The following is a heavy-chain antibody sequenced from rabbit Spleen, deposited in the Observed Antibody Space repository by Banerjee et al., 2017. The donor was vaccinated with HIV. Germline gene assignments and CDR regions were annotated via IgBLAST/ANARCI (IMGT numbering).Heavy chain of an antibody. CDR1: GFSFSSSYW. V-gene: IGHV1S45*01. J-gene: IGHJ6*01. CDR3: ARDTGSSFSSYGMDL. Sequence: QEQLKETGGDLVKPGASLTLTCTASGFSFSSSYWMYWVRQAPGKGLEWIACIYTGNGNTYYASWAKGRFTISKTSSTTVTLQMTSLTAADTATYFCARDTGSSFSSYGMDLWGPGTLVTVS. CDR2: IYTGNGNT. D-gene: IGHD8-1*01.